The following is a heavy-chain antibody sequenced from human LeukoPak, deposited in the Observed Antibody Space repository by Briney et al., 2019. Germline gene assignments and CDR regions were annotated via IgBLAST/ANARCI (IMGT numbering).Heavy chain of an antibody. CDR2: MNPNSGNT. CDR3: ARTPAKTRYCSGGSCYYFDY. Sequence: ASVKVSCKASGYTFTSYDINWVRQATGQGLEWTGWMNPNSGNTGYAQKFQGRVTITRNTSISTAYMELSSLRSEDTAVYYCARTPAKTRYCSGGSCYYFDYWGQGTLVTVSS. V-gene: IGHV1-8*03. CDR1: GYTFTSYD. J-gene: IGHJ4*02. D-gene: IGHD2-15*01.